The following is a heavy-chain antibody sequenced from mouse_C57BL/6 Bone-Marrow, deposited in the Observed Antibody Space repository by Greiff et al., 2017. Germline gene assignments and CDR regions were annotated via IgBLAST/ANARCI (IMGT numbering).Heavy chain of an antibody. CDR2: ISSGGSYT. CDR3: ARHGTTVVATDY. V-gene: IGHV5-6*01. D-gene: IGHD1-1*01. CDR1: GFTFSSYG. Sequence: EVKVVESGGDLVKPGGSLKLSCAASGFTFSSYGMSWVRQTPDQRLEWVATISSGGSYTYYPDSVKGRFTISRDNAKNTLYLQMSSLKSEDAAMYYCARHGTTVVATDYWGQGTTLTVSS. J-gene: IGHJ2*01.